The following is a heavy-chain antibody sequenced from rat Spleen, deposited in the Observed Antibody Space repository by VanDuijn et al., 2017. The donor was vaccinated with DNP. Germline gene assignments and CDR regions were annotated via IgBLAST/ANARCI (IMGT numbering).Heavy chain of an antibody. D-gene: IGHD1-11*01. CDR2: ISYDGSST. J-gene: IGHJ4*01. V-gene: IGHV5-7*01. CDR3: ARDNYVTSGAIDA. Sequence: EVQLVESGGGLVQPGRSLKLSCAASGFTFSNCNMAWVRQAPKKGLEWVATISYDGSSTYYRDSVKGRFTISRDDAKSTLYLQMDSLRSEETATYFCARDNYVTSGAIDAWGQGTSVTVSS. CDR1: GFTFSNCN.